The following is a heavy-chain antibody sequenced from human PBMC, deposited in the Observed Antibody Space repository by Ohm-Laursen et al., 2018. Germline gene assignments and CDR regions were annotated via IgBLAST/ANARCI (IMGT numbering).Heavy chain of an antibody. CDR2: INHSGST. Sequence: SDTLSLTCAVYGGSFSGYYWSWIRQPPGKGLEWIGEINHSGSTNYNPSLKSRVTISVDTSKNQFSLKLSSVTAADTAVHYCARSTGYSSGWYRQAPWGQGTLVTVSS. J-gene: IGHJ5*02. CDR1: GGSFSGYY. D-gene: IGHD6-19*01. CDR3: ARSTGYSSGWYRQAP. V-gene: IGHV4-34*01.